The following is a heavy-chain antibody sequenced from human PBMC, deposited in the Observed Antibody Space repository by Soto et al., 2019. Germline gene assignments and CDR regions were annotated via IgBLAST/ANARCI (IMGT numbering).Heavy chain of an antibody. J-gene: IGHJ4*02. CDR1: GFSISSNY. D-gene: IGHD3-10*01. V-gene: IGHV3-53*02. CDR2: LYSGGTS. Sequence: EVQLVETGGGLIQPGGSLRLSCAASGFSISSNYVTWVRQAPGKGLEWVSLLYSGGTSYYADSVKGRFTISRDSSKNTLFLQMNRLKTEDTAVYYCARGQQVSTIRGVQGFDYWGQGTLVTVSS. CDR3: ARGQQVSTIRGVQGFDY.